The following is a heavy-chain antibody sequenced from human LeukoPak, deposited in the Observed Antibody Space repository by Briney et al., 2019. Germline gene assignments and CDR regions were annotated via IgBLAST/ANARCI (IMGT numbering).Heavy chain of an antibody. D-gene: IGHD2-8*01. Sequence: GGSLRLSCAASGFTFSNYALSWVRQAPGKGLEWVSALSVGGDSTYYADSVKGRFTISRDNSKNTLYLQMNSLRAEDSAVYYCAKDNDRKSFDYWGQGTLVTVSS. CDR2: LSVGGDST. CDR1: GFTFSNYA. J-gene: IGHJ4*02. CDR3: AKDNDRKSFDY. V-gene: IGHV3-23*01.